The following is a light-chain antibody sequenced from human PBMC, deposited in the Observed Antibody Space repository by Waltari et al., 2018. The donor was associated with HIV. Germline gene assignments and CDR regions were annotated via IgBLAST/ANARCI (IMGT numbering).Light chain of an antibody. CDR1: HLNAYEY. V-gene: IGLV2-14*01. J-gene: IGLJ2*01. Sequence: QSALTQPASVSGSPGQSITISCHLNAYEYLSWYQRHPGKAPKVIIYEVTNRPSVLSNRFSGSKSGNTATLTISGLQPEDEADYFCTSYISGTTPVFGRGTRVTVL. CDR2: EVT. CDR3: TSYISGTTPV.